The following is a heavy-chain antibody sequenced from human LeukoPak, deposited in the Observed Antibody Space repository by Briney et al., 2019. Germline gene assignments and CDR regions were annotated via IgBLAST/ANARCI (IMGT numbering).Heavy chain of an antibody. CDR2: INSDGSST. CDR3: AISYYGSVY. J-gene: IGHJ1*01. Sequence: GRSLRLSCAASGFTFSSNWMHWVRQAPGKGLVWVSRINSDGSSTRYADSVKGRFTISRDNAKNTLYLQMNSLRAEDTAVYYCAISYYGSVYWGQGTLVTVSS. D-gene: IGHD3-10*01. CDR1: GFTFSSNW. V-gene: IGHV3-74*01.